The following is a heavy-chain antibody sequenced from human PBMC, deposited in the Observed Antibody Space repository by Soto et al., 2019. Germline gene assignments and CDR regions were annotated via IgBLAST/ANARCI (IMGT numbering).Heavy chain of an antibody. CDR1: GGSISSSSYY. V-gene: IGHV4-39*01. CDR3: ARQGNYDILTDYYYYYGMDV. J-gene: IGHJ6*02. CDR2: IYYSGST. D-gene: IGHD3-9*01. Sequence: KPSETLSLTCTVSGGSISSSSYYWGWIRQPPGKGLEWIGSIYYSGSTYYNPSLKSRVTISVDTSKNQFSLKLSSVTAADTAVYYCARQGNYDILTDYYYYYGMDVWGQGTTVTVSS.